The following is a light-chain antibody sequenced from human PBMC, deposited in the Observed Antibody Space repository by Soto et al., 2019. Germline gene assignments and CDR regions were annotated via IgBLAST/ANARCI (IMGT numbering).Light chain of an antibody. CDR1: SSNIGSKT. J-gene: IGLJ3*02. Sequence: QSVLTQPPSTSGTPGQRVTISCSGSSSNIGSKTVNWYQHLPGTAPKLLIYSNNQRPSGVPERFSGSKSGTSASLAVSGLQSEDEADYHCSSYAGSHTYEVFGGGTKVTVL. CDR2: SNN. CDR3: SSYAGSHTYEV. V-gene: IGLV1-44*01.